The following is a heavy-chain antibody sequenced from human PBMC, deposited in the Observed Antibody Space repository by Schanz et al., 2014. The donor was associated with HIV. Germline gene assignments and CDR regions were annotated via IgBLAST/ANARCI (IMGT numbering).Heavy chain of an antibody. CDR3: ARVFGRTYGLPDY. CDR2: TSYDGTKK. J-gene: IGHJ4*02. Sequence: QVPLVESGGGVVRPGRSLRLSCAASGFTFDNYGMHWVRQAPGKGLEWVAVTSYDGTKKHYADSVKGRFTISRDNARTSLYLQMNSLRAEDTAVYYCARVFGRTYGLPDYWGQGTLVTVSS. V-gene: IGHV3-30*03. D-gene: IGHD3-10*01. CDR1: GFTFDNYG.